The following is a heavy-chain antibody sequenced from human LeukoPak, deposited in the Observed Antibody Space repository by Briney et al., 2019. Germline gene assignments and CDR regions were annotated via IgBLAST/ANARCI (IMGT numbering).Heavy chain of an antibody. D-gene: IGHD5-12*01. J-gene: IGHJ4*02. CDR3: ARFGYSGWNLEY. CDR1: GFSFRDFW. CDR2: INQGGSVK. V-gene: IGHV3-7*01. Sequence: GGSLRLSCAASGFSFRDFWMTWVRQAPGKGLEWVANINQGGSVKYYVDSVKGRFTISRDDAESSMYVQMNSLRDEDTAVYYCARFGYSGWNLEYWGQGTLVTVSS.